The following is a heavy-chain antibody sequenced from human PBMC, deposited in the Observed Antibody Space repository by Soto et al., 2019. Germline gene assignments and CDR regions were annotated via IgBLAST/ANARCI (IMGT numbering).Heavy chain of an antibody. Sequence: EAQLLESGGGLVQPGGSLRLSCAASGFTFSSYAMSWVRQAPGKGLEWVASISPSGGSTFYADSVKGRFTISRDSSKNTLYLKMNNLRGEDTAVYYCANGDVGPDYYSYFYAMDVWGHGTTVTVSS. J-gene: IGHJ6*02. CDR1: GFTFSSYA. CDR2: ISPSGGST. D-gene: IGHD1-26*01. V-gene: IGHV3-23*01. CDR3: ANGDVGPDYYSYFYAMDV.